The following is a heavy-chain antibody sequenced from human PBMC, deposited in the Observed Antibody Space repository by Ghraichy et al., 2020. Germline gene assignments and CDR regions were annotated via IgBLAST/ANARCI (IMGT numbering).Heavy chain of an antibody. CDR1: GFTFSSYA. Sequence: GGSLRLSCAASGFTFSSYAMSWVRQAPGKGLEWVSAISGSGGSTYYADSVKGRFTISRDNSKNTLYLQMNSLRAEDTAVYYCAKDRLQSIAARPLSRGMDVWGQGTTVTVSS. CDR2: ISGSGGST. CDR3: AKDRLQSIAARPLSRGMDV. J-gene: IGHJ6*02. D-gene: IGHD6-6*01. V-gene: IGHV3-23*01.